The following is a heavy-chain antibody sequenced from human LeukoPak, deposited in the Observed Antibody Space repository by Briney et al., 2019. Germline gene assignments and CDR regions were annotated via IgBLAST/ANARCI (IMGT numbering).Heavy chain of an antibody. CDR3: AREVRGPRFDP. D-gene: IGHD2-21*01. CDR2: IKEDGSEK. Sequence: GGSLRLSCAASGFTFSSYWMSWVRQAPGKGLEWVANIKEDGSEKYYVDSVKGRFTISRNNAKNSLFLQMNSLRVEDAAVYYCAREVRGPRFDPWGQGTLVTVTS. CDR1: GFTFSSYW. J-gene: IGHJ5*02. V-gene: IGHV3-7*01.